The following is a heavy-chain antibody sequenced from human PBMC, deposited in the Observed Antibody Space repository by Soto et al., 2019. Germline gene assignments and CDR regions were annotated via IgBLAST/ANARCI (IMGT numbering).Heavy chain of an antibody. CDR1: GGSISSGNYY. Sequence: QVQLQESGPGLVKPSQTLSLTFTVSGGSISSGNYYWRWIRQPPGKGLEWIGFISYSGSTYYSTSRESRVTRSVDTSKSQFSLNLSFVTAADTAVYYCATMGTPATGLYFVDYWGQGSLVTVSS. D-gene: IGHD2-15*01. CDR2: ISYSGST. CDR3: ATMGTPATGLYFVDY. J-gene: IGHJ4*02. V-gene: IGHV4-30-4*01.